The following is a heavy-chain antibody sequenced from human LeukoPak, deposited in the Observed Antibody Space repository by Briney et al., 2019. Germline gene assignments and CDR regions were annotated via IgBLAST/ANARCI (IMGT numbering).Heavy chain of an antibody. CDR3: TRVTSYSYGYYDY. J-gene: IGHJ4*02. D-gene: IGHD5-18*01. V-gene: IGHV4-39*07. Sequence: SETLSLTCSVSGVSISSGSNYWGWIRQPPGKTLEWIGSIYSSGSTYYNSSLKSRVIILIDTSKNHFSLTLSSVTAADTAVYYCTRVTSYSYGYYDYWGQGTLVTVSS. CDR1: GVSISSGSNY. CDR2: IYSSGST.